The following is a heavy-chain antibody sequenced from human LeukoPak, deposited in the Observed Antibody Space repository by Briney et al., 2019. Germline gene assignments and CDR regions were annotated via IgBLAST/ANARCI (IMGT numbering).Heavy chain of an antibody. D-gene: IGHD6-6*01. CDR2: ISGSDGST. CDR1: GFTFSSYA. V-gene: IGHV3-23*01. CDR3: ARGEYSSSLGDFDY. J-gene: IGHJ4*02. Sequence: GGSLRLSCAASGFTFSSYAMSWVRQAPGKGLEWVSAISGSDGSTYYAASVKGRFTISRDNSKNTLYLQMGSLRAEGMAVYYCARGEYSSSLGDFDYWGQGTLVTVSS.